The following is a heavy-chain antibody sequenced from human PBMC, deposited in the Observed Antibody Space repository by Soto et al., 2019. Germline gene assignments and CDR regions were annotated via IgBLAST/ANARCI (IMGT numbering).Heavy chain of an antibody. D-gene: IGHD1-20*01. Sequence: GESLKISWAASGFTFSSYAMHWVRQAPGKGLEWVAVISYDGRNKYYADSVKGRFTISRDNSKNTLYLQMNSPRAEDTAVYDCASAPAVYYFDYWGQGTLVTVSS. CDR2: ISYDGRNK. V-gene: IGHV3-30*04. CDR1: GFTFSSYA. CDR3: ASAPAVYYFDY. J-gene: IGHJ4*02.